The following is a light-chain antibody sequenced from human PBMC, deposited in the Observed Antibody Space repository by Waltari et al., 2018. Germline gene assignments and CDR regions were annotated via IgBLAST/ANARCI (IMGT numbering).Light chain of an antibody. CDR3: SSYAGSNIFI. Sequence: QAALTQPPSVSGSPGQSVTISCTGTSNDIGDYNYVSWYQQRPDKAPKLMIYDVNKRPSGFSDRFSGSKSGNTASLTISGLQAEDEAEYYCSSYAGSNIFIFGGGTRLTVL. J-gene: IGLJ2*01. V-gene: IGLV2-8*01. CDR1: SNDIGDYNY. CDR2: DVN.